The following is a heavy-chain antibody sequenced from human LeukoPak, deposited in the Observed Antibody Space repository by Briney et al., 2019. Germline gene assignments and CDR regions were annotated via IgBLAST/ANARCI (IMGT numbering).Heavy chain of an antibody. CDR1: GYTFISYD. V-gene: IGHV1-8*01. J-gene: IGHJ6*02. CDR3: ARGPPRYYYRSGSFYGMDV. CDR2: MNPNSGNT. Sequence: GASVKVSCKASGYTFISYDINWVRQATGQGLEWMGWMNPNSGNTGYAQKFQGRVTMTRNTSISTAYMELSSLRSEDTAVYYCARGPPRYYYRSGSFYGMDVWGQGTTVTVSS. D-gene: IGHD3-10*01.